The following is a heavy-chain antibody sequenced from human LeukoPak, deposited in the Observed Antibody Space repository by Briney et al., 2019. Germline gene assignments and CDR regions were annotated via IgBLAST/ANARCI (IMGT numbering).Heavy chain of an antibody. V-gene: IGHV1-69*04. CDR2: IIPIFGIA. J-gene: IGHJ4*02. CDR3: ARGYSGYDYGYFDY. Sequence: SVKVSCKASGGTFSSYAISGVRQAPGQGLEWMGRIIPIFGIANYAQKFQGRVTITADKSTSTAYMELSSLRSEDTAVYYCARGYSGYDYGYFDYWGQGTLVTVSS. D-gene: IGHD5-12*01. CDR1: GGTFSSYA.